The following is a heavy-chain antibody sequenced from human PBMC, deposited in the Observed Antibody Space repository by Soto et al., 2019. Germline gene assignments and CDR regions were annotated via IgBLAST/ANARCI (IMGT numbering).Heavy chain of an antibody. Sequence: QVQLVESGGGLVKPGGSLRLSCAASGFTFSDYYMSWIRQAPGKGLEWVSYISSSSSYTNYADSVKGRFTISRDNAKNSLYLQMNSLRAEDTAVYYCARDRFRRPATAAGNDAFDIWGQGTMVTVSS. CDR1: GFTFSDYY. CDR3: ARDRFRRPATAAGNDAFDI. V-gene: IGHV3-11*05. J-gene: IGHJ3*02. CDR2: ISSSSSYT. D-gene: IGHD6-13*01.